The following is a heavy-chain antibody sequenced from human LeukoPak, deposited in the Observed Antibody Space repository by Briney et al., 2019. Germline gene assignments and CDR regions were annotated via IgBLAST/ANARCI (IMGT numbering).Heavy chain of an antibody. CDR1: GLTFSRYS. Sequence: GGSLRLSCAASGLTFSRYSMTWVRQAPGKGLEWVSFIDTSSTTMYYTDSVKGRFTISRDNAKNSLYLQMNSLKVEDTAIYYCARDNWVDCWGQGTLVTVSS. CDR2: IDTSSTTM. CDR3: ARDNWVDC. J-gene: IGHJ5*01. V-gene: IGHV3-48*04.